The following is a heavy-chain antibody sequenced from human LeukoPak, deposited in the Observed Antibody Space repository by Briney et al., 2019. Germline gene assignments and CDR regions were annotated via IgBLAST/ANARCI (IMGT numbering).Heavy chain of an antibody. D-gene: IGHD6-6*01. V-gene: IGHV5-51*01. CDR3: VYSSSFNYFDY. Sequence: GASLNTSCKASGYGITSYWSGWGRQLRGKGLEWMGIIYPGDSDTRYSPSFQGQVTISDDKSISTAYLQWSSLKASDTAMYYCVYSSSFNYFDYWGQGTLVTVSS. CDR2: IYPGDSDT. CDR1: GYGITSYW. J-gene: IGHJ4*02.